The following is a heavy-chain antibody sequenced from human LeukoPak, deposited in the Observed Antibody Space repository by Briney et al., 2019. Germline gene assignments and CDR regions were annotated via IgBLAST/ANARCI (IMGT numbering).Heavy chain of an antibody. V-gene: IGHV3-23*01. CDR2: ISGSGGST. CDR3: AKSRGYYGSGSYIDS. D-gene: IGHD3-10*01. Sequence: TGGSLRLSCAASEFTFSNCAMNWVRQAPGKGLEWVSGISGSGGSTYYADSVKGRFTISRDNSKNTLYLRMNSLRAEDTAVFYCAKSRGYYGSGSYIDSWGQGTLVTVSS. CDR1: EFTFSNCA. J-gene: IGHJ4*02.